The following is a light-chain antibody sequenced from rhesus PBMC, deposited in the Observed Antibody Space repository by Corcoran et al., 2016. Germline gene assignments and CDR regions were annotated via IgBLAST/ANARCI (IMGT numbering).Light chain of an antibody. V-gene: IGKV3-24*01. CDR3: LHHNKWPLT. Sequence: VMMQSPATLSLSPGERATLSCRASQSVITRLAWYQQKPGQAPRLFIYGAASRATGIPDRVSGSGSRTDFTRTISSLEPEDVPVYYCLHHNKWPLTFGGGTKVELK. CDR1: QSVITR. CDR2: GAA. J-gene: IGKJ4*01.